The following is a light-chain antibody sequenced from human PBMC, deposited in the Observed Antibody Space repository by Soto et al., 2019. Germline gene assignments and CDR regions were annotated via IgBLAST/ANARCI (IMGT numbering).Light chain of an antibody. J-gene: IGKJ1*01. CDR1: QSISSH. V-gene: IGKV1-39*01. CDR3: QQSYSSPPWT. Sequence: DIQMTQSPSSLSASVGDRVTITCRASQSISSHLNWYQQKPGKAPKLLIYAASSLQSGVPLRFSGSGSGTDFTLTIGSLQPEDFATYYCQQSYSSPPWTFGQGTKVEIK. CDR2: AAS.